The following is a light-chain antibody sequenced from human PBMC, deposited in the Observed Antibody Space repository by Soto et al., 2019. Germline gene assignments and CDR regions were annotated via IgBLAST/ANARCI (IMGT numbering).Light chain of an antibody. CDR3: YSYVGSHTWV. Sequence: QSSLTQPRSVSGSRGQSFTISCTGTISDVDAYKRVSWYQQPPGSAPKLIIYEASNRPSGVPDRFSGSKSGTTASLSISGLQAEDEADYYCYSYVGSHTWVFGTGTKVTVL. CDR2: EAS. CDR1: ISDVDAYKR. J-gene: IGLJ1*01. V-gene: IGLV2-18*02.